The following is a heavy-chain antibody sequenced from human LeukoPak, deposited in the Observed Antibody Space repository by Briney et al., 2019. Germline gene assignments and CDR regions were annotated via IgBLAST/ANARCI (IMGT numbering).Heavy chain of an antibody. Sequence: ASVKVSCTASGYTFTGYYMHWVRQAPGQGLEWMGWINPNSGGTNYAQKFQGRVTMTRDTSISTAYMELSRLRSDDTAVYYCASDWGLSQLEYCSNTNCYMGAFDIWGQRTMVTVSS. J-gene: IGHJ3*02. D-gene: IGHD2-2*02. CDR2: INPNSGGT. V-gene: IGHV1-2*02. CDR1: GYTFTGYY. CDR3: ASDWGLSQLEYCSNTNCYMGAFDI.